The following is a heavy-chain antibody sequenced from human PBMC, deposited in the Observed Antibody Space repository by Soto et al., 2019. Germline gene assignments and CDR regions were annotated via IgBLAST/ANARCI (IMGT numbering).Heavy chain of an antibody. CDR1: GFTFSDYY. V-gene: IGHV3-11*01. J-gene: IGHJ5*02. D-gene: IGHD6-6*01. Sequence: QVQLVESGGGLVKPGGSLRLSCVASGFTFSDYYMTWIRQAPGKGLEWVSYISSSGSIIYYADSVKGRFTISRDNAKNSLYLQMNSLRAEDTAVYYCARGSQYSSSSPWFDPWGQGTLVTVSS. CDR3: ARGSQYSSSSPWFDP. CDR2: ISSSGSII.